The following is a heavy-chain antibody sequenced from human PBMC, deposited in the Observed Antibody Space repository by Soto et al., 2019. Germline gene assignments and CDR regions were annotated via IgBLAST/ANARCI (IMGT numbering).Heavy chain of an antibody. J-gene: IGHJ3*02. D-gene: IGHD3-10*01. CDR2: INADNGNT. V-gene: IGHV1-3*01. CDR3: ARGASMGGGVSLDAFDI. CDR1: GYTFTSST. Sequence: QVQLVQSGAEVKKPGASVKVACKASGYTFTSSTMHWVRPAPGQRLEWMGWINADNGNTKYSQKFQGSVTITRATSASTANMELSSLRSEDTAVYYCARGASMGGGVSLDAFDIWGQGTMVTVSS.